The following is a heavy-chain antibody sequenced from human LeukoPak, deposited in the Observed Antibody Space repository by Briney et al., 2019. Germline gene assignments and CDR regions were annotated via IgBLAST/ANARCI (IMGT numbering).Heavy chain of an antibody. Sequence: GGSLRLSCAASGFTFDDYAMHWVRQAPGKGLEWVSLISGDGGSTYYADSVKGRFTISRDNSKNSLYLQMNSLRTEDTALYYCAKDLGLWFGELFPGLFDYWGQGTLVTVSS. J-gene: IGHJ4*02. CDR1: GFTFDDYA. CDR3: AKDLGLWFGELFPGLFDY. D-gene: IGHD3-10*01. V-gene: IGHV3-43*02. CDR2: ISGDGGST.